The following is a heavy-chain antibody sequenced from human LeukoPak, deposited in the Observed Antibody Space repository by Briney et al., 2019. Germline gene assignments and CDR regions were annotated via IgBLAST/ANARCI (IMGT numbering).Heavy chain of an antibody. J-gene: IGHJ4*02. CDR3: ALIPYCTTATCYYFDF. CDR1: GYTFTTYG. CDR2: ISTYNGDT. V-gene: IGHV1-18*01. D-gene: IGHD2-2*01. Sequence: SVKVSCKASGYTFTTYGISWVRQAPGQGLERMGWISTYNGDTNYAQKLQGRVTMTADTSTSTTYMELRSLRSDDTAVYYCALIPYCTTATCYYFDFWGQGTLVTVSS.